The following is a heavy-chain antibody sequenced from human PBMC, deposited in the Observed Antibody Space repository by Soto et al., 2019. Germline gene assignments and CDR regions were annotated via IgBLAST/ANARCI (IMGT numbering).Heavy chain of an antibody. J-gene: IGHJ6*02. CDR1: GGTFSFSA. D-gene: IGHD1-7*01. V-gene: IGHV1-69*13. CDR3: ARDRTGTGYYYGMDV. Sequence: SVKVSCKASGGTFSFSAFSWVRQAPGQGLEWMGGIIPISGTANYAQQFQGRVTITADESTDTAYMELISLTSEDTAVYYCARDRTGTGYYYGMDVWGHGILVTVSS. CDR2: IIPISGTA.